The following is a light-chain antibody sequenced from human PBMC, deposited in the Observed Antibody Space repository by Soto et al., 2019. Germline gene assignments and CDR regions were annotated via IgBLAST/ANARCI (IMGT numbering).Light chain of an antibody. Sequence: QAVLTQPPSVSEAPRQRVTISCSGSSSNIGNNAVNWYQQLPGKAPKLLIYYDDLLPSGVSDRFSGSKSGPSASLAISGLKSEDEADYYCEAWDDSLNGLWVFGGGTKLTVL. CDR2: YDD. CDR1: SSNIGNNA. V-gene: IGLV1-36*01. J-gene: IGLJ3*02. CDR3: EAWDDSLNGLWV.